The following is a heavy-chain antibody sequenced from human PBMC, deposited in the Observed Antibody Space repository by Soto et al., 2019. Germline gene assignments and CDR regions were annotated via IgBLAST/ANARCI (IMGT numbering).Heavy chain of an antibody. Sequence: AASVKVSCKASGYTFTGYYMHWVRQAPGQGLEWMGWINPNSGGTNYAQKFQGRVTMTRDTSISTAYMELSRLRSDDTAVYYCARGHCSGGSYYHYYYYGMDVWGQGTTVTVSS. J-gene: IGHJ6*02. V-gene: IGHV1-2*02. CDR1: GYTFTGYY. CDR3: ARGHCSGGSYYHYYYYGMDV. D-gene: IGHD2-15*01. CDR2: INPNSGGT.